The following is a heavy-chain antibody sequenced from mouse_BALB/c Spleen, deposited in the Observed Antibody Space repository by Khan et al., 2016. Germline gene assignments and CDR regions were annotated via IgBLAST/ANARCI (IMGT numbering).Heavy chain of an antibody. D-gene: IGHD2-1*01. CDR2: IYPGGDYT. V-gene: IGHV1-63*02. J-gene: IGHJ4*01. Sequence: QVQLQQSGAELVRPGTSVKMSCKAAGYNFTNYWIGWVKQRPGHGLEWIGDIYPGGDYTEYNEKFKGKATLTADTSSTTVYMQFSSLTSEDSAIYYSARTGGNYYYSMDYWGQGTSVTVSS. CDR1: GYNFTNYW. CDR3: ARTGGNYYYSMDY.